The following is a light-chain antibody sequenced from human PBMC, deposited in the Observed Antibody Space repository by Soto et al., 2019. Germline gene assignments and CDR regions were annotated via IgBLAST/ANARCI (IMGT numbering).Light chain of an antibody. Sequence: QSALTQPASVSGSPGQSITISCTGTSSDVGGYNYVSWYQQHPGKAPKLVIYEVTKRPSGVSNRFSGSKSGNTASLTISGLQAEDETDYYCSSYTDRNNLVFGTGTKVTVL. CDR2: EVT. CDR1: SSDVGGYNY. CDR3: SSYTDRNNLV. J-gene: IGLJ1*01. V-gene: IGLV2-14*01.